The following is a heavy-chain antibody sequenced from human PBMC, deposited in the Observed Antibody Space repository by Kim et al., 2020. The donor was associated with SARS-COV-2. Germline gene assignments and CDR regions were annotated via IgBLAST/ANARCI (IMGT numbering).Heavy chain of an antibody. J-gene: IGHJ4*02. Sequence: TDYNPSPKSRVTISVDTSRNQFSLNLASVTAGDAAVYYCARRTEAGGYFDFWGQGSPVTVAS. CDR3: ARRTEAGGYFDF. CDR2: T. D-gene: IGHD2-15*01. V-gene: IGHV4-39*01.